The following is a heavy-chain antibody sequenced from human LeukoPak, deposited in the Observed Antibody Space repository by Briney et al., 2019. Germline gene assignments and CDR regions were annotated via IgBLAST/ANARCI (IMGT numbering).Heavy chain of an antibody. Sequence: ASVKVSCKASGYTFTSYDINWVRQATGQGLEWMGWMNPNSGNTGYAQKFQGRVTITRNTSISTAYMELSSLRSEDTAVYYCARAAGTYYYDSSGYFDDYWGQGTLVTVSS. CDR1: GYTFTSYD. CDR3: ARAAGTYYYDSSGYFDDY. J-gene: IGHJ4*02. V-gene: IGHV1-8*01. D-gene: IGHD3-22*01. CDR2: MNPNSGNT.